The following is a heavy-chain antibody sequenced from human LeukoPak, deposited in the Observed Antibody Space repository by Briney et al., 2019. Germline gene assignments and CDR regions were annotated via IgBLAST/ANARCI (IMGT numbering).Heavy chain of an antibody. V-gene: IGHV3-74*01. Sequence: PGGSLRLSCAASGFTFSTYWMHWVRQAPGKGLVWVSRTNNDGSSTVYADSVKGRFTISRDNAKNTLYLQMNSLRAEDTAVYYCARDLLYDSSGYYASDSWGQGTLVTVSS. CDR2: TNNDGSST. CDR1: GFTFSTYW. CDR3: ARDLLYDSSGYYASDS. D-gene: IGHD3-22*01. J-gene: IGHJ4*02.